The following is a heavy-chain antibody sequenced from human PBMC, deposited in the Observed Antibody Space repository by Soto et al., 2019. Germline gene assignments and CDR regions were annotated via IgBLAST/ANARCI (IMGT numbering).Heavy chain of an antibody. CDR1: GYSFTTYW. CDR3: ARRYSSSWSADY. J-gene: IGHJ4*02. CDR2: IYPGDSDT. Sequence: GESLKIACNGSGYSFTTYWIAWVRQMPGKGLEWMGVIYPGDSDTRYSPSFQGQVTISADKSISTAYLQWSSLKASDTAMYYCARRYSSSWSADYWAQGTLVTVSS. D-gene: IGHD6-13*01. V-gene: IGHV5-51*01.